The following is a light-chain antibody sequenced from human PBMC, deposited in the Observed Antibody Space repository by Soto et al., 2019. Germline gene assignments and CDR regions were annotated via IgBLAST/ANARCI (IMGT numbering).Light chain of an antibody. CDR1: QSISTY. Sequence: DILMTQSPSSLSASVTDKVTITCRASQSISTYLNWYQQKPGQAPQLLIYSASNLQSGVPSRFSGSGSGTEFTLTISSLQPEDFAAYYCQQSYTTPVTFGQGTRLEIK. V-gene: IGKV1-39*01. CDR2: SAS. J-gene: IGKJ5*01. CDR3: QQSYTTPVT.